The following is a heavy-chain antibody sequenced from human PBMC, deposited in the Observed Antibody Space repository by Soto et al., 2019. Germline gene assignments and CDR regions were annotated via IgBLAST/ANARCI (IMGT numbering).Heavy chain of an antibody. CDR3: VKGEVMIFGVVTFDR. CDR2: ITSYGGTT. Sequence: GGSLRLSCSASGFTFSNSAMYWFRQTPGKGLEYVATITSYGGTTYYADSVKDRFTISRDNSKNILYLQMSSLRPEDTAVYYCVKGEVMIFGVVTFDRWGQGTLVTVSS. CDR1: GFTFSNSA. D-gene: IGHD3-3*01. V-gene: IGHV3-64D*06. J-gene: IGHJ5*02.